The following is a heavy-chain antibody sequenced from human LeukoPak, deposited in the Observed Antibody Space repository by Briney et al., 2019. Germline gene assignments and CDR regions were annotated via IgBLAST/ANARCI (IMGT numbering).Heavy chain of an antibody. CDR1: GYTFTAYY. CDR2: MNPNSGGT. CDR3: VRGRDYDNRAYWGDYYMDV. V-gene: IGHV1-2*02. Sequence: ASVKVSCKASGYTFTAYYMHWVRQAPGQGLEWMGWMNPNSGGTKYAQQFQGRVSLTNDMSISTAYMELSRLRSDDTAVYYCVRGRDYDNRAYWGDYYMDVWGEGTTVTVSS. D-gene: IGHD3-22*01. J-gene: IGHJ6*03.